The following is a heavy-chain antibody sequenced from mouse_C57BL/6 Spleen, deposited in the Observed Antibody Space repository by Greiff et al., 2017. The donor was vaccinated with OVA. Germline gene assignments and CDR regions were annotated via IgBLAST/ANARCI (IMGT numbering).Heavy chain of an antibody. CDR1: GFTFSDYY. J-gene: IGHJ2*01. D-gene: IGHD1-1*01. V-gene: IGHV5-16*01. Sequence: EVMLVESEGGLVQPGSSMKLSCTASGFTFSDYYMAWVRQVPEKGLEWVANINYDGSSTYYLDSLKSRFIISRVNAKNILYLQMSSLKSEDTATYYCARLITTVVAYYFDYWGQGTTLTVSS. CDR3: ARLITTVVAYYFDY. CDR2: INYDGSST.